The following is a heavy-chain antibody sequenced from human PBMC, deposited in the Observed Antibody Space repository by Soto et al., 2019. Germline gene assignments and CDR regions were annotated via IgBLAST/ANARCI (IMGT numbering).Heavy chain of an antibody. CDR3: ARALGRARPQTVFDY. V-gene: IGHV3-33*01. Sequence: QVQLVESGGGVVQPGRSLRLSCAASGFTFSSYGMHWVRQAPGKGLEWVAVIWYDGSNKYYADSVKGRFTISRDNSKNTLYLQMNSLRAEDTAVYYGARALGRARPQTVFDYWGQGTLVTVSS. CDR2: IWYDGSNK. CDR1: GFTFSSYG. J-gene: IGHJ4*02. D-gene: IGHD1-26*01.